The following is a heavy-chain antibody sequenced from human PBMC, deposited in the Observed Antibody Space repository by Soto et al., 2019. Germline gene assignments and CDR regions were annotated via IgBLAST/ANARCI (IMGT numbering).Heavy chain of an antibody. J-gene: IGHJ5*02. Sequence: HLVQSVPEVKKPGASITVSCKTSGDTFTNFGLSWVRQAPGQGLEWMGWIATYNSNRNYAQKFQGRLTLTTDTSTSTAYMELKSLRYDDTAVYYCATVLRGVVNWFDPWGQGTLVTVSS. CDR1: GDTFTNFG. V-gene: IGHV1-18*01. D-gene: IGHD3-10*01. CDR3: ATVLRGVVNWFDP. CDR2: IATYNSNR.